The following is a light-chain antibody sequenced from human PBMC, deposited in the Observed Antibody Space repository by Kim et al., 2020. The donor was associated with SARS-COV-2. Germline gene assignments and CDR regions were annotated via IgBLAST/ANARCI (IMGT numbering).Light chain of an antibody. V-gene: IGKV3-20*01. CDR2: GAS. CDR3: HKYSRPPLT. CDR1: QSVRSNY. J-gene: IGKJ4*01. Sequence: EIVLTQSPGTLSLSPGERATLSCRASQSVRSNYLALYQQKHGQAPRLLIYGASSRATGIPDRFSGSGSGTDFTLTIGRLEPEDFAVYYCHKYSRPPLTFGGGTKVYIK.